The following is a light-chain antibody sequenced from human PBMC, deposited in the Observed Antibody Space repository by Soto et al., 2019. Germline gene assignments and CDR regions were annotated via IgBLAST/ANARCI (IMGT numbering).Light chain of an antibody. CDR3: CSYATTTL. J-gene: IGLJ2*01. V-gene: IGLV2-23*02. Sequence: QSALTQPASVSGSPGQSITISCTGTSSDVGSYDLVSWYQQHPGNAPKLMIYEVSKRPSGVSDRFSGSKSGNTASLTISGLQADDEADYYCCSYATTTLFVGGTKVTVL. CDR1: SSDVGSYDL. CDR2: EVS.